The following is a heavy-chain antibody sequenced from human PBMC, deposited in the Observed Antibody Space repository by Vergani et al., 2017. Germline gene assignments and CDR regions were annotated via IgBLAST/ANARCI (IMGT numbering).Heavy chain of an antibody. CDR3: AKDQVSIVPAATYGMDV. J-gene: IGHJ6*02. CDR2: ISYDGSNK. V-gene: IGHV3-30*18. Sequence: QVQLVESGGGVVQPGRSLRLSCAASGFTFSSYGMHWVRQAPGKGLEWVAVISYDGSNKYYADSVKGRFTISRDNSKNTLYLQMNSLRAEDTAVYYCAKDQVSIVPAATYGMDVWGQGTTVTVSS. D-gene: IGHD2-2*01. CDR1: GFTFSSYG.